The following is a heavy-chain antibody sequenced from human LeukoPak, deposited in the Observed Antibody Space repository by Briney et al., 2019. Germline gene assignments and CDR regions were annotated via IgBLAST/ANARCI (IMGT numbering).Heavy chain of an antibody. Sequence: SETLSLTCAVYGGSFSGYYWSWIRQPPGKGLEWIGEINHSGSTNYNPSLKSRVTISVDTSKNQFSLKLSSVTAADTAVYYCAGGVGDYDVVYNYYGMDVWGQGTTVTVSS. J-gene: IGHJ6*02. CDR3: AGGVGDYDVVYNYYGMDV. V-gene: IGHV4-34*01. CDR1: GGSFSGYY. D-gene: IGHD4-17*01. CDR2: INHSGST.